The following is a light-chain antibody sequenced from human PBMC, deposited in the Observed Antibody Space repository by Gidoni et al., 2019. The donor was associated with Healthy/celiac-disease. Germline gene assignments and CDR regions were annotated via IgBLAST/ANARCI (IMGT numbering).Light chain of an antibody. CDR3: QQYGSSPLT. Sequence: EIVLTQSPGTLSLSPGERATLSCRASQSVSSSNLAWYQQKPGQAPRLLIYGASSRATGIPDRFSGSGSGTDFTLTISRLEPEDFAVYYCQQYGSSPLTFXGXTKVEIK. J-gene: IGKJ4*01. CDR2: GAS. CDR1: QSVSSSN. V-gene: IGKV3-20*01.